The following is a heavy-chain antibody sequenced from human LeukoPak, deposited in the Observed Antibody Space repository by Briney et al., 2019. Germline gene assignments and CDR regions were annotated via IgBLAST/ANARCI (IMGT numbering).Heavy chain of an antibody. CDR2: IYPGDSDT. D-gene: IGHD3-10*01. V-gene: IGHV5-51*01. Sequence: GESLKISCKGSGYNFPTSWIGWVRQMPGKGLKWMGIIYPGDSDTRYSPSFEGQVTISADKSISTAYLQWSGLKASDTAIYYCARLYGRYFDYWGQGTLVTVSS. J-gene: IGHJ4*02. CDR3: ARLYGRYFDY. CDR1: GYNFPTSW.